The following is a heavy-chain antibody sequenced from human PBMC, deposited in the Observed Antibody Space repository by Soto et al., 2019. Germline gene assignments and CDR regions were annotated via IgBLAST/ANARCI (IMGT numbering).Heavy chain of an antibody. CDR1: GGSVSSNSYY. J-gene: IGHJ6*02. CDR2: INHSGST. Sequence: PSETLSLTCTVSGGSVSSNSYYWSWIRQPPGKGLEWIGEINHSGSTNYNPSLKSRVTISVDTSKNQFSLKLSSVTAADTAVYYCARVSGIYYYGMDVWGQGTTVTVSS. D-gene: IGHD3-10*01. V-gene: IGHV4-39*07. CDR3: ARVSGIYYYGMDV.